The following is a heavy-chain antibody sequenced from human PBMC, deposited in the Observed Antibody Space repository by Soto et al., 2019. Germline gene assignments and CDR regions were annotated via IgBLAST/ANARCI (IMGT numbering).Heavy chain of an antibody. D-gene: IGHD5-18*01. CDR2: ISASSTYI. V-gene: IGHV3-21*01. CDR1: GFIFSSYT. J-gene: IGHJ4*02. CDR3: ARGWIRIPWVY. Sequence: EVQLVESGGGLVKPGGSLRLSCAASGFIFSSYTMNWVRQAPGKGLEWVSSISASSTYIYYADSLKGRFTIARDNAYNALDLQRHRPRAEETAVCYWARGWIRIPWVYWGQATLVTVSS.